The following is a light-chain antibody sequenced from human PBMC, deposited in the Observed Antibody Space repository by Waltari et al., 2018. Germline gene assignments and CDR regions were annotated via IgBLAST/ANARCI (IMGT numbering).Light chain of an antibody. Sequence: EIVMTQSPDSLSVSLGERATINCKSSQSVLYSSNNKNFLAWYQQKPGQPPKLLIFWASTRQAGVPDRFSGSGSGTDFTLTISSLQAEDVAVYYCQQYYSTPWTFGQGTKVETK. J-gene: IGKJ1*01. CDR1: QSVLYSSNNKNF. V-gene: IGKV4-1*01. CDR2: WAS. CDR3: QQYYSTPWT.